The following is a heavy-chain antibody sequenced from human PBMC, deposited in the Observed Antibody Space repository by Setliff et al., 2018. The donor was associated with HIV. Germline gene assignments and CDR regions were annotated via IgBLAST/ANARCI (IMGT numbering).Heavy chain of an antibody. D-gene: IGHD2-21*01. CDR1: GYTFTAYG. J-gene: IGHJ4*02. V-gene: IGHV1-18*01. CDR3: ARGTINNYCDD. Sequence: ASVKVSCKTSGYTFTAYGINWVRQAPGQGLEWMGCISSINGNTNYAQKFQGRVTMTTDTSTNTAYMELRSLRSDDTAVYYCARGTINNYCDDWGQGTLVTVSS. CDR2: ISSINGNT.